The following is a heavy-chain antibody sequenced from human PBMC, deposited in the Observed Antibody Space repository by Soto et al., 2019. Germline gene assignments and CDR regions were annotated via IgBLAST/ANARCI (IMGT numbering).Heavy chain of an antibody. V-gene: IGHV3-48*02. Sequence: GGSLRLSCAASGFTFSSYSMNWVRQAPGKGLEWVSYISSSSSTIYYADSVKGRFTISRDNAKNSLYLQMNSLRDEDTAVYYCARDKLQVPGFLVEMATGDYWGQGTLVTVSS. CDR2: ISSSSSTI. CDR1: GFTFSSYS. CDR3: ARDKLQVPGFLVEMATGDY. D-gene: IGHD5-12*01. J-gene: IGHJ4*02.